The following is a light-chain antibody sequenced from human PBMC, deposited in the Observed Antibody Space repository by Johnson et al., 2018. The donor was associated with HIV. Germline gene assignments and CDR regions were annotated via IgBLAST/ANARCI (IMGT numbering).Light chain of an antibody. CDR3: ATWDRSLTIGGV. CDR2: DNN. Sequence: QSVLTQPPSVSAAPGQKVTISCSGNSCDIGNNYVSCHQQLPGTAPKLLIYDNNKRPSGIPDRFSGSKSGTSAALGITGLQTGDEADYYCATWDRSLTIGGVFGTGTKVTVL. V-gene: IGLV1-51*01. CDR1: SCDIGNNY. J-gene: IGLJ1*01.